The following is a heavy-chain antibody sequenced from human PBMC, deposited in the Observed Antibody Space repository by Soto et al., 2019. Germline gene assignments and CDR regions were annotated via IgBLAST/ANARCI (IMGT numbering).Heavy chain of an antibody. V-gene: IGHV5-51*01. J-gene: IGHJ4*02. Sequence: RGESLKISCKGSGYSFTSNWIGWVRQMPGKGLEWMGIIYPGDSDTRYSPSFQGQVTISADKSISTAFLQWSSLKASDTAMYYCARRQNNGNSRAFDYWGQGTLVTVSS. CDR2: IYPGDSDT. D-gene: IGHD1-26*01. CDR3: ARRQNNGNSRAFDY. CDR1: GYSFTSNW.